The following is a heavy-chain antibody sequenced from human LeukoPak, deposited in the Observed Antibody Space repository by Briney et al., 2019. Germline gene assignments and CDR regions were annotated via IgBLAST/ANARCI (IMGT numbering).Heavy chain of an antibody. CDR1: GFTFSSYA. CDR2: ISYDGSNK. D-gene: IGHD3-10*01. Sequence: GRSLRLSCAASGFTFSSYAMRWVRQAPGKGLEWVAVISYDGSNKYYADSVKGRFTISRDNSKNTLYLQMNSLRAEDTAVYYCAREPDAIGDFDYWGQGTLVTVSS. V-gene: IGHV3-30-3*01. J-gene: IGHJ4*02. CDR3: AREPDAIGDFDY.